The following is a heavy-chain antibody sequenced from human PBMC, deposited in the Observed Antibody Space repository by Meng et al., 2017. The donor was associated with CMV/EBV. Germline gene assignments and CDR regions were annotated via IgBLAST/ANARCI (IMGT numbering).Heavy chain of an antibody. CDR3: ARVKIAVAAKDAFDI. CDR2: ISSSGSTI. Sequence: GGSLRLSCTVSGGSISSGDYYWSWIRQPPGKGLEWVSYISSSGSTIYYADSVKGRFTISRDNAKNSLYLQMNSLRAEDTAVYYCARVKIAVAAKDAFDIWGQGTMVTVSS. V-gene: IGHV3-11*04. CDR1: GGSISSGDYY. J-gene: IGHJ3*02. D-gene: IGHD6-19*01.